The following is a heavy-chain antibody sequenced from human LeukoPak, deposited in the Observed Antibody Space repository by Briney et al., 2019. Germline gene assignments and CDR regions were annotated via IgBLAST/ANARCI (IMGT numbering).Heavy chain of an antibody. Sequence: KPSETLSLTCTVSGGSISSSSYHWGWIRQPPGKGLEWIGSIYYSGSTYYNPSLKSRVTISVDTSKNQFSLKLSSVTAADTAVYYCARLFWSGYYMDWFDPWGQGTLVTVSS. CDR1: GGSISSSSYH. D-gene: IGHD3-3*01. V-gene: IGHV4-39*01. CDR3: ARLFWSGYYMDWFDP. CDR2: IYYSGST. J-gene: IGHJ5*02.